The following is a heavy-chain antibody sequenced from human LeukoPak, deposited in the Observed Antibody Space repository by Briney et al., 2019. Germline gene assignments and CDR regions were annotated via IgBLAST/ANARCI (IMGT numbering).Heavy chain of an antibody. CDR3: ARHPDSIAVAGIDY. D-gene: IGHD6-19*01. J-gene: IGHJ4*02. CDR1: GGSISSYY. Sequence: PSETLSLTCTVSGGSISSYYWSWIRQPPGKGLEWIGYIYYSGSTNYNPSLKSRVTISVDTSKNQFSLKLSSVTAADTAVYYCARHPDSIAVAGIDYWGQGTLVTVSS. CDR2: IYYSGST. V-gene: IGHV4-59*08.